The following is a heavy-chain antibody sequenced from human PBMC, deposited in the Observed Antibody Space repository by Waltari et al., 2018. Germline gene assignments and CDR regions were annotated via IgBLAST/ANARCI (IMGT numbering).Heavy chain of an antibody. CDR1: GYIFDNYG. Sequence: QVQLIQSGAEVKKPGASVKVSCETSGYIFDNYGISWLRQAPGQGREWMGWIRVNNGKPNYAQTFQGRVALTSDTSTNTAFLEVRGLRSDDTAIYYCARGRYYDHDGLHPSDFWGQGTLVTVSS. V-gene: IGHV1-18*01. CDR3: ARGRYYDHDGLHPSDF. J-gene: IGHJ4*02. D-gene: IGHD3-22*01. CDR2: IRVNNGKP.